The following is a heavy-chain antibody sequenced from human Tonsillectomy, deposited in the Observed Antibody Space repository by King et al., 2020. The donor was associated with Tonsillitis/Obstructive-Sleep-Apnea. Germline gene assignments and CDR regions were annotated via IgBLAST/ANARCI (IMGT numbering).Heavy chain of an antibody. Sequence: QLVQSGAEVKKPGSSVKVSCKASGGTFSSYAISWVRQAPGQGLEWMGGIIPIFGTANYARKFQGKGTITADESTSTAYMELSSRRSEDTAVYYCASISYYDSSGYDPPFDYWGQGTLVTVSS. J-gene: IGHJ4*02. CDR1: GGTFSSYA. D-gene: IGHD3-22*01. CDR3: ASISYYDSSGYDPPFDY. V-gene: IGHV1-69*12. CDR2: IIPIFGTA.